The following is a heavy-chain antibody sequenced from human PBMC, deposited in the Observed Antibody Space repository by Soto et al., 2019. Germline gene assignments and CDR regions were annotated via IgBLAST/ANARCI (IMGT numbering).Heavy chain of an antibody. CDR3: AGAPSLIAARPDYYYYGMDV. CDR2: IIPIFGTA. J-gene: IGHJ6*02. Sequence: QVQLVQSGAEVKKPGSSVKVSCKASGGTFSSYAISWVRQAPGQGLEWMGGIIPIFGTANYAQKFQGRVTITADESTSTAYMELSSVRSEDTAVYYCAGAPSLIAARPDYYYYGMDVWGQGTTVTVSS. D-gene: IGHD6-6*01. V-gene: IGHV1-69*01. CDR1: GGTFSSYA.